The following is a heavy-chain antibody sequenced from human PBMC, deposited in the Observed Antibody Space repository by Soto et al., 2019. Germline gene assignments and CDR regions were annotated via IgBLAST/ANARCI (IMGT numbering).Heavy chain of an antibody. J-gene: IGHJ4*02. V-gene: IGHV4-4*02. CDR2: IYHSGST. Sequence: SETLSLTCAVSSGSISSSNWWSWVRQPPGKGLEWIGEIYHSGSTNYNPSLKSRVTISVDKSKNQFSLKLSSVTAADTAVYYCAREYYYGSGSYFDYWGQGTLVTVSS. D-gene: IGHD3-10*01. CDR1: SGSISSSNW. CDR3: AREYYYGSGSYFDY.